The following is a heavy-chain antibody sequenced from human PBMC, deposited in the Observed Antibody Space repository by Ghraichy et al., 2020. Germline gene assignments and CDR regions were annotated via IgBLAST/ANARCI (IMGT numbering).Heavy chain of an antibody. J-gene: IGHJ3*02. CDR3: ARTGTGRILFDI. D-gene: IGHD3/OR15-3a*01. CDR1: GFSLSDARMG. Sequence: SGPTLVKPTETLTLTCTVSGFSLSDARMGVSWIRQPPGKALEWLAHIFSNDEKSYITSLKSRLTISKDTSKSQVVLTLTNMDPVDTATYYCARTGTGRILFDIWGQGTMVTVSS. V-gene: IGHV2-26*01. CDR2: IFSNDEK.